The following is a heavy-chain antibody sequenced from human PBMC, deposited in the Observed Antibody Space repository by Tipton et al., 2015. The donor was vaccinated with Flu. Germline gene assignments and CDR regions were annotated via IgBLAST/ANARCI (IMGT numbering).Heavy chain of an antibody. Sequence: QSGAEVKKPGASVKISCKTSGYTFSRHIVTWVRQAPGQSLEWMGWINPKSDGGNYAPKFQGRATMTTDTSTSTAYMELRTLRSDDTAVYYCARPGGPAAINPFSYFDCWGQGTLVTVSS. CDR3: ARPGGPAAINPFSYFDC. CDR1: GYTFSRHI. V-gene: IGHV1-18*04. CDR2: INPKSDGG. D-gene: IGHD2-2*01. J-gene: IGHJ4*02.